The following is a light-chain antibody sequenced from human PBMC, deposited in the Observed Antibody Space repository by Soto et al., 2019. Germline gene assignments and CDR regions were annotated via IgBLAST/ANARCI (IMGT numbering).Light chain of an antibody. V-gene: IGKV1-5*01. Sequence: DIQMTQSPSTLSASVGDRVTITCRASQSISSWLAWYQQKPGKAPKLLIYDASSLESGVPSRFSGSESGTDFTPTISSLQAEDFATYYCQQFHTYPVTFGHGTRLEIK. CDR1: QSISSW. CDR2: DAS. J-gene: IGKJ5*01. CDR3: QQFHTYPVT.